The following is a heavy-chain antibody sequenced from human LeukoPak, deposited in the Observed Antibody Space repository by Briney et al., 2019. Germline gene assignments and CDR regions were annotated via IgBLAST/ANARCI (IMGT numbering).Heavy chain of an antibody. CDR3: AREGYCSGGSCYSSNWFDP. CDR2: INPNSGGT. J-gene: IGHJ5*02. V-gene: IGHV1-2*02. D-gene: IGHD2-15*01. Sequence: ASVKVSCKASGYTFTGYYIHWVRQAPGQGLEWMGWINPNSGGTNYAQKFQGRVTMTRDTSISTAYMELSRLRSDDTAVYYCAREGYCSGGSCYSSNWFDPWGQGTLVTVSS. CDR1: GYTFTGYY.